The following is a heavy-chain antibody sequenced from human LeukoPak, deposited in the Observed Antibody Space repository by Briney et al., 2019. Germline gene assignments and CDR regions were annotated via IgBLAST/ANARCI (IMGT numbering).Heavy chain of an antibody. V-gene: IGHV1-18*01. Sequence: ASVKVSCKASGYTFTSYGISWVRQAPGRGLEWMGWISAYNGNTNYAQKLQGRVTMTTDTSTSTAYMELRSLRSDDTAVYYCARALFIGAAGTGNWFDPWGQGTLVTVSS. CDR3: ARALFIGAAGTGNWFDP. J-gene: IGHJ5*02. CDR1: GYTFTSYG. D-gene: IGHD6-13*01. CDR2: ISAYNGNT.